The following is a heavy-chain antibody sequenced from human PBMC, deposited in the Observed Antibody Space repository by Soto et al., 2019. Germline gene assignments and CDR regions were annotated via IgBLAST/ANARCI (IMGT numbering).Heavy chain of an antibody. V-gene: IGHV3-72*01. D-gene: IGHD3-22*01. CDR2: SRDKPQGYST. Sequence: PWGCLGLCCAASGFSVIDQYIDFFCQSPCKCLEWVVRSRDKPQGYSTAYAASVKGRFTTSRDESKNSAYLQMNSLKTEDTAVYYCVRATYFSDSSGYTRCLDYWGQGTLVTVS. J-gene: IGHJ4*02. CDR3: VRATYFSDSSGYTRCLDY. CDR1: GFSVIDQY.